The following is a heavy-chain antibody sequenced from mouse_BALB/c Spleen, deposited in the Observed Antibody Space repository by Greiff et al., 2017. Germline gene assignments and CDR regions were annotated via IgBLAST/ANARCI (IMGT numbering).Heavy chain of an antibody. J-gene: IGHJ2*01. D-gene: IGHD1-1*01. CDR3: ARQGSSTYYFDD. CDR2: ISSGGSYT. Sequence: EVQLVESGGGLVKPGGSLKLSCAASGFTFSSYAMSWVRQTPEKRLEWVATISSGGSYTYYPDSVKGRFTISRDNAKNTLYLQMSSLRSEDTAMYYCARQGSSTYYFDDWGQGTTLTVSS. CDR1: GFTFSSYA. V-gene: IGHV5-9-3*01.